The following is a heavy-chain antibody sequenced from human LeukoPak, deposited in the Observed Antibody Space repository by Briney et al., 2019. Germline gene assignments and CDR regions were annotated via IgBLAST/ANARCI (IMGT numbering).Heavy chain of an antibody. Sequence: GGSLRLSCAASGFTFSSYSMNWVRQAPGKGLEWVGRIKSKTDGGTTDYAAPVKGRFTISRDDSKNTLYLQMNSLRAEDTAVYYCAAWGDLDYWGQGTLVTVSS. V-gene: IGHV3-15*05. CDR3: AAWGDLDY. D-gene: IGHD3-16*01. CDR1: GFTFSSYS. J-gene: IGHJ4*02. CDR2: IKSKTDGGTT.